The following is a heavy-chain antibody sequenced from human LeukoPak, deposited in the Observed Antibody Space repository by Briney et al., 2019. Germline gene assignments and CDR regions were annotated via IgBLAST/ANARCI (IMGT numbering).Heavy chain of an antibody. CDR1: GFTFSSYS. CDR3: ARWFGEPPNFDY. Sequence: GGSLRLSCAASGFTFSSYSMNWVRQAPGKGLEWVSAISGGGGDTFYADSVKGRFSISRDNYNSRVFLQMNNLRAEDTAMYYCARWFGEPPNFDYWGQGTLVTVSS. CDR2: ISGGGGDT. J-gene: IGHJ4*02. D-gene: IGHD3-10*01. V-gene: IGHV3-23*01.